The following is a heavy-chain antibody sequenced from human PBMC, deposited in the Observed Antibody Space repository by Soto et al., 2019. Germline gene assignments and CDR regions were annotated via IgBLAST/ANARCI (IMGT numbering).Heavy chain of an antibody. CDR1: GFTFANYA. CDR2: ITSVDNT. Sequence: EVQLLESGGGLIQPGGSLRLSCAASGFTFANYAISWVRQAPGKGLEWVSTITSVDNTYYADSVKGHFTISRDNSKNTLFLHMNSLRVEDTAVYYCARGRCSAIGCSTKYYFDCWGQGTLVAVSS. J-gene: IGHJ4*02. D-gene: IGHD2-2*01. CDR3: ARGRCSAIGCSTKYYFDC. V-gene: IGHV3-23*01.